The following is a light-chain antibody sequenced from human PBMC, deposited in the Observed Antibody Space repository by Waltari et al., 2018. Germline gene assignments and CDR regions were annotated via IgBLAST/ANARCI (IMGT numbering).Light chain of an antibody. CDR1: SSNIGSPYN. V-gene: IGLV1-40*01. J-gene: IGLJ3*02. CDR3: QSYDSDLIGVV. Sequence: QSVLTQPHSVSGAPGQRVTIPCTGSSSNIGSPYNVHWYQQLPGTAPKLLIYDDSHRPAGVPDRFSGSKSCTSASLAITELRAEDEAEYYCQSYDSDLIGVVFGGGTKVTVL. CDR2: DDS.